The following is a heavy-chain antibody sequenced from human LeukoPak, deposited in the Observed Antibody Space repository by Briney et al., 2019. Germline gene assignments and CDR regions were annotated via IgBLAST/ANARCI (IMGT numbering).Heavy chain of an antibody. CDR3: ARGFSSSSALDY. D-gene: IGHD6-6*01. CDR1: GFTFSSYA. V-gene: IGHV3-23*01. Sequence: GGSLRLSCAASGFTFSSYAMSWVRQAPGKGLEWVSSISGSDGSTYYADSVKGRFTISRDNAKNSLYLQMNSLRAEDTAVYYCARGFSSSSALDYWGQGTLVPVSS. CDR2: ISGSDGST. J-gene: IGHJ4*02.